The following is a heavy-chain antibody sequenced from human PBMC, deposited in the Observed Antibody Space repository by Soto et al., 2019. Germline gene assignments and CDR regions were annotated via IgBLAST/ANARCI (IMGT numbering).Heavy chain of an antibody. CDR3: ARQPGPTTSENWFDP. V-gene: IGHV1-18*01. Sequence: QVHLVQSGVEVKTPGASVKVSCQASGYTFFTYDISWVRQAPGQGLEWMGWISTYSGDTKYAQKFQGRVTMTTDTSTTTAYLELRSLRSDDPAVYSCARQPGPTTSENWFDPWGQGTLVNVSS. J-gene: IGHJ5*02. CDR1: GYTFFTYD. CDR2: ISTYSGDT. D-gene: IGHD5-12*01.